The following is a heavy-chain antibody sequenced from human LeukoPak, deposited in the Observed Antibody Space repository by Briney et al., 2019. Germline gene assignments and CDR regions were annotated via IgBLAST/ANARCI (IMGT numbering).Heavy chain of an antibody. J-gene: IGHJ5*02. CDR2: INPNSDGT. CDR3: ARLVVVAATGSNWFDP. Sequence: ASVKVSCKASGYTFTGYYMHWVRQAPGQGLEWMGWINPNSDGTNYAQKFQGRVTMTRDTSISTAYMELSRLRSDDTAVYYGARLVVVAATGSNWFDPWGQGTLVTVSS. V-gene: IGHV1-2*02. CDR1: GYTFTGYY. D-gene: IGHD2-15*01.